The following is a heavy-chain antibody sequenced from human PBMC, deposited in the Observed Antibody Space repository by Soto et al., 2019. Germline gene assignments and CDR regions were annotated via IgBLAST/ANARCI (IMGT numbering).Heavy chain of an antibody. CDR2: IHYGGST. Sequence: SETLSLTCSVSGGSISGNNYYWGWIRQPPGKWLEWIGYIHYGGSTTYNPSLKSRVTISIHTSKKQFSLRLSSVTAADTAVYYCARGDYNDYYFDYWGQGTLVTVSS. CDR3: ARGDYNDYYFDY. V-gene: IGHV4-39*07. J-gene: IGHJ4*02. CDR1: GGSISGNNYY. D-gene: IGHD4-17*01.